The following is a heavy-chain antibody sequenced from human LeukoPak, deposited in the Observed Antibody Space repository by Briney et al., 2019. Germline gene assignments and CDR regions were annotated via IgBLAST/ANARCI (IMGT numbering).Heavy chain of an antibody. D-gene: IGHD3-22*01. Sequence: SQTLSLTCTVSGGSISSGGYYWSWIRQHPGKGLEWLGYIYYSGSTYYNPSLKSRVTISVDTSKNQFSLKLSSVTAADTAVYYCARDGHYYDSSGYTNAEYFQHWGQGTLVTVSS. V-gene: IGHV4-31*03. CDR2: IYYSGST. J-gene: IGHJ1*01. CDR3: ARDGHYYDSSGYTNAEYFQH. CDR1: GGSISSGGYY.